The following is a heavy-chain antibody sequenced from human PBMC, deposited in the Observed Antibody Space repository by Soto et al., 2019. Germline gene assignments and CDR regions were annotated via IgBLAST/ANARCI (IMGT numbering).Heavy chain of an antibody. CDR2: ISYDGSNK. D-gene: IGHD7-27*01. Sequence: QVQLVESGGGVVQPGRSLRLSCAASGFTFSSYAMHWVRQAPGKGLEWVAVISYDGSNKYYADSVKGRFTISRDNSKNTLYLQMNSLRAEDTAVYYCARGMKWEPELTGDMSEVYYYYGMDVWGQGTTVTVSS. V-gene: IGHV3-30-3*01. J-gene: IGHJ6*02. CDR1: GFTFSSYA. CDR3: ARGMKWEPELTGDMSEVYYYYGMDV.